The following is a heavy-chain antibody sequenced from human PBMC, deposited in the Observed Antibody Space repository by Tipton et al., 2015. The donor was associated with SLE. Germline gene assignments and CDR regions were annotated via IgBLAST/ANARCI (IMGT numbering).Heavy chain of an antibody. D-gene: IGHD6-19*01. CDR2: MAYDGTNE. CDR1: GFTFSTYA. V-gene: IGHV3-30-3*01. J-gene: IGHJ3*02. CDR3: ARAPYRSGWFEAFDM. Sequence: SLRLSCAASGFTFSTYAMHWLRQSPGKGLEWVAVMAYDGTNEFYADSVKGRFTISRDNAKKSLYLQMNNLRAEDTAVYYCARAPYRSGWFEAFDMWGQGTMVTVSS.